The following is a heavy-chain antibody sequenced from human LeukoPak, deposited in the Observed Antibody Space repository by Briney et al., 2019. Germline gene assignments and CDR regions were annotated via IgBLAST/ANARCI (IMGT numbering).Heavy chain of an antibody. CDR1: GYTFTFYG. Sequence: ASVKVSCTASGYTFTFYGISWVRQAPGQGNAWMGWISGDNGSTNYAQKLQGRVTMTTDTSTTTAYMELRRLRSDDSAIYYCAREDTRRGSRGYFDYWGQGTLVTVSS. D-gene: IGHD2-2*01. CDR3: AREDTRRGSRGYFDY. J-gene: IGHJ4*02. V-gene: IGHV1-18*01. CDR2: ISGDNGST.